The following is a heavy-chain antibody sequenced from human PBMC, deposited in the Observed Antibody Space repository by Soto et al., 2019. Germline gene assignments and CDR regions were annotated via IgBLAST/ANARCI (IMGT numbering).Heavy chain of an antibody. Sequence: PGESLKISCAASGFTFGTYAMNWVRQAPGKGLEWVSYISSSGSTIYYADSVKGRFTISRDNAKNSLYLQMNSLRAEDTAVYYCARGGRIVVVTATPDPGYWGQGTLITVSS. CDR3: ARGGRIVVVTATPDPGY. CDR1: GFTFGTYA. CDR2: ISSSGSTI. V-gene: IGHV3-48*03. J-gene: IGHJ4*02. D-gene: IGHD2-21*02.